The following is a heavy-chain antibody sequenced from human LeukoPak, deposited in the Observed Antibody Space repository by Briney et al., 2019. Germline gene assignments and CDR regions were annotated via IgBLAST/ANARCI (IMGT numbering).Heavy chain of an antibody. D-gene: IGHD3-10*01. CDR3: AGAAYYMDV. V-gene: IGHV3-74*01. CDR2: INSDGSTT. Sequence: GGSLRLSCAASGFTFSSSWMNWVRQDPGKGLVWISRINSDGSTTNYADSVKGRFTISRDNAKNMLYLQMNSLTAEDTAVYYCAGAAYYMDVWGQGTTVTVSS. J-gene: IGHJ6*02. CDR1: GFTFSSSW.